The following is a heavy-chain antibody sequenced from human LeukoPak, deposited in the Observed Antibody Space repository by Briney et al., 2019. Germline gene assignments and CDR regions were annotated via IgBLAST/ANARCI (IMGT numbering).Heavy chain of an antibody. Sequence: ASVKVSCKASGYTFTSYGISWVRQAPGQGLEWMGWISAYNGNTNYAQKLQGRVTMATDTSTSTAYMELRSLRSEDTAVYYCARDEFEGSPFDYWGQGTLVTVSS. CDR1: GYTFTSYG. D-gene: IGHD2-15*01. CDR3: ARDEFEGSPFDY. J-gene: IGHJ4*02. V-gene: IGHV1-18*01. CDR2: ISAYNGNT.